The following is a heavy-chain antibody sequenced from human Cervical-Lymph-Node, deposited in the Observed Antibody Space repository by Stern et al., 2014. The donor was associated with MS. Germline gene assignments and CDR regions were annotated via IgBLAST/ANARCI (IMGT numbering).Heavy chain of an antibody. CDR2: ISWNSGSI. V-gene: IGHV3-9*01. J-gene: IGHJ4*02. CDR1: GFTFDDYA. D-gene: IGHD6-19*01. CDR3: VKDTDNSAWYEDFDY. Sequence: QLVESGGGLVQPGRSLRLSCAASGFTFDDYAMHWVRQAPGKGLEWVSGISWNSGSIGYADSVKGRFTISRDNAKNSLYLQMNSLRAEDTALYYCVKDTDNSAWYEDFDYWGQGTLVTVSS.